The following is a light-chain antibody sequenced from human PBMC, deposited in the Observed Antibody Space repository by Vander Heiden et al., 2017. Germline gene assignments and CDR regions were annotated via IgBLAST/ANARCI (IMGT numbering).Light chain of an antibody. Sequence: QPALTQSPSASGSPGQSVSISCTGTGSDVGNYNFVSWYQQHPGKAPKLIIYEVSKRPSGVPHRFSGSKSGNTASLTVSGLEAEDEADYYCTSYAGSNNWVFGGGTKLTVL. CDR2: EVS. J-gene: IGLJ3*02. CDR3: TSYAGSNNWV. V-gene: IGLV2-8*01. CDR1: GSDVGNYNF.